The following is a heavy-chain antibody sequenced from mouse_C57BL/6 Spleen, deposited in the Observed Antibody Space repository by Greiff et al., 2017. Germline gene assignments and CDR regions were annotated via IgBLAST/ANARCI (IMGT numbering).Heavy chain of an antibody. CDR2: ISSGSSTI. V-gene: IGHV5-17*01. Sequence: EVMLVESGGGLVKPGGSLKLSCAASGFTFSDYGMHWVRQAPEKGLEWVAYISSGSSTIYYADTVKGRFTISRDNAKNTLFLQMTSLRSEDTAMYYCARDYGISWFAYCGQATLVTASA. D-gene: IGHD1-1*01. J-gene: IGHJ3*01. CDR1: GFTFSDYG. CDR3: ARDYGISWFAY.